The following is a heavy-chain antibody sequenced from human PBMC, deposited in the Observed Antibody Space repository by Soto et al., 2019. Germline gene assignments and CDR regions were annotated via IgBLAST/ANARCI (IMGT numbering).Heavy chain of an antibody. V-gene: IGHV1-18*01. CDR3: ARDLPSRGSGSYFDY. CDR2: ISAYNGNT. J-gene: IGHJ4*02. D-gene: IGHD3-10*01. CDR1: GYTFTSYG. Sequence: QVQLVQSGAEVKKPGASVKVSCKASGYTFTSYGISWVRQAPGQGLEWMGWISAYNGNTNYAQKLQGRVTMTTDTSRSRGYKELRSLRAEVTAVYYCARDLPSRGSGSYFDYWGQGTLVTVSS.